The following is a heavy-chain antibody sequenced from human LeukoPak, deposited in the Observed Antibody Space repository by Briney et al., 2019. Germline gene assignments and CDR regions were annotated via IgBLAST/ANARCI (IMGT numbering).Heavy chain of an antibody. CDR1: GFSFSTHW. CDR2: INSDGSAT. V-gene: IGHV3-74*01. J-gene: IGHJ4*02. D-gene: IGHD3-22*01. Sequence: GGSPRLSCAAFGFSFSTHWMHWVRQAPGKGLVYVAQINSDGSATAYADSVKGRFTISRDNAKNTLYLDMSSLRAEDTAVYYCGSLTVVARDHWGQGTLVTVSS. CDR3: GSLTVVARDH.